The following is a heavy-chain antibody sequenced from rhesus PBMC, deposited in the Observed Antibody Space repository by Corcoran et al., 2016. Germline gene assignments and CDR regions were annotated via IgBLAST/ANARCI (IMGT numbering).Heavy chain of an antibody. Sequence: QLQLQESGPGLVKPSETLSVTCAVSGGSINSSYWSWIRQAPGKGLEWIGYIYGSSSSTNYNPSLKSRVTLSGDTSKNQLSLKLSSVTAADTAVYYCASDPDTAGTGPFDYWGQGVLVTVSS. CDR3: ASDPDTAGTGPFDY. V-gene: IGHV4-169*02. CDR1: GGSINSSY. J-gene: IGHJ4*01. CDR2: IYGSSSST. D-gene: IGHD5-30*01.